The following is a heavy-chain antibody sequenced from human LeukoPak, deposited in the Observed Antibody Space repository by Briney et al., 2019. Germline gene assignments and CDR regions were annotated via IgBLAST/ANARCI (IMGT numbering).Heavy chain of an antibody. CDR2: ISYDGSNK. Sequence: PGGSLRLSCSAPGFPFSSYGMHWVRQAPGKGLEWVAVISYDGSNKYYADSVKGRFTISRDNSKNTLYLQMNSLRAEDTAAYYCAKPPKQQLDAEYFQHWGQGTLVTVSS. J-gene: IGHJ1*01. CDR1: GFPFSSYG. V-gene: IGHV3-30*18. CDR3: AKPPKQQLDAEYFQH. D-gene: IGHD6-13*01.